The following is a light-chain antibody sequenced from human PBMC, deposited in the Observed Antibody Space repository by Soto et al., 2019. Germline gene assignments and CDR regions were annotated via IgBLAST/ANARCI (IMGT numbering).Light chain of an antibody. CDR2: DVS. J-gene: IGLJ3*02. CDR1: SSDVGGYNY. Sequence: QSALTQPASVSGSPGQSITISCTGTSSDVGGYNYVSWYQQHPGKAPKFMIYDVSIRSSGVSDRFSGSKSGNTASLTISGLQAEDEADYYCSSYTTTSNGVFGGGTKLTVL. V-gene: IGLV2-14*01. CDR3: SSYTTTSNGV.